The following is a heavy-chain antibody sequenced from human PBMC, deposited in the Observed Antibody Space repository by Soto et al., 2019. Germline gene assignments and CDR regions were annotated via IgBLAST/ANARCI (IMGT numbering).Heavy chain of an antibody. Sequence: QVQLVESGGGLAKPGGSLRLSCAASGFTFSDNYMSWIRQAPGKGLEWISYINPSGTNTDYADSVKGRFTISRDNAENSLYLQMNSLRAEDKGLYYCARGHHSMDVWGQGATVTVSS. CDR2: INPSGTNT. J-gene: IGHJ6*02. V-gene: IGHV3-11*06. CDR1: GFTFSDNY. CDR3: ARGHHSMDV.